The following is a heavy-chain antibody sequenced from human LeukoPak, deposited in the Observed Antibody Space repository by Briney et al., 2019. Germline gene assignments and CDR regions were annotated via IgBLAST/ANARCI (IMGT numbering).Heavy chain of an antibody. V-gene: IGHV4-59*01. CDR3: AVVVPAAKGYFQH. Sequence: PSETLSLTCTVSGGSISSYYWSWIRQPPGKGLEWIGYIYYSGSTNYNPSLKSRVTISVDTSKNQFSLKLSSVTAADTAVYYCAVVVPAAKGYFQHWGQGTLVTVSS. J-gene: IGHJ1*01. CDR2: IYYSGST. CDR1: GGSISSYY. D-gene: IGHD2-2*01.